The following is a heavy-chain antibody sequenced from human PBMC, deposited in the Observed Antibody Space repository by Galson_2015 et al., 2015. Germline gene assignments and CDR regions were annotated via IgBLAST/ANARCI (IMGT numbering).Heavy chain of an antibody. CDR2: IYTSGST. CDR1: GGSISSGSYY. D-gene: IGHD2-15*01. Sequence: TLSLTCTVSGGSISSGSYYWSWIRQPAGKGLEWIGRIYTSGSTNYNPSLKGRVTISVDTSKNQFSLKLSSVTAADTAVYYCARSCSGGSCYEGDYWGQGTLVTVSS. J-gene: IGHJ4*02. CDR3: ARSCSGGSCYEGDY. V-gene: IGHV4-61*02.